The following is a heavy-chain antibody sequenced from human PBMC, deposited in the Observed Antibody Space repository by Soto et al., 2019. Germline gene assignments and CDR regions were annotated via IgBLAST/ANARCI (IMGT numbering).Heavy chain of an antibody. D-gene: IGHD3-3*01. Sequence: QVQLQESGPGLVKPSETLSLTCTISGVSISTYYWSWIRQPPGKGLEWIGYIYYNGITNYNPSLKGRVAMSIDTAKNHFSLTLTSVTTADTAVYYCARVTLPSTLFGVGRDWYFDLWGRGTLVTVSS. J-gene: IGHJ2*01. CDR3: ARVTLPSTLFGVGRDWYFDL. CDR2: IYYNGIT. V-gene: IGHV4-59*01. CDR1: GVSISTYY.